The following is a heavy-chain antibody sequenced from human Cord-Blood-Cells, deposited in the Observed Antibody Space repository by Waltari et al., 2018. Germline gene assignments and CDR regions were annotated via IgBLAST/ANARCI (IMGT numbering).Heavy chain of an antibody. Sequence: QVQLVQSGAAVKKPGSSVKVSCTASGGTFSRYAISWVRKAPGQGLEWMGRIIPILGIANYAQKFQGRVTITADKSTSTAYMELSSLRSEDTAVYYCARLSYSGSYYVDYWGQGTLVTVSS. J-gene: IGHJ4*02. CDR3: ARLSYSGSYYVDY. CDR2: IIPILGIA. D-gene: IGHD1-26*01. V-gene: IGHV1-69*09. CDR1: GGTFSRYA.